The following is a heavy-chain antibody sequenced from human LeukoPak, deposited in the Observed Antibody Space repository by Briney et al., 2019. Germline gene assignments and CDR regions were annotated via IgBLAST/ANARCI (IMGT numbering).Heavy chain of an antibody. V-gene: IGHV4-34*01. D-gene: IGHD3-3*01. CDR2: INHSGST. J-gene: IGHJ6*03. CDR1: GGSFSGYY. Sequence: SETLSLTCAVYGGSFSGYYWSWIRQPPGKGLEWIGEINHSGSTNYNPSLKSRVTISVDTSKNQFSLKLSSVTAADTAVYYCARGKGLYYGFWSDPYMDVWGKGTTVTVSS. CDR3: ARGKGLYYGFWSDPYMDV.